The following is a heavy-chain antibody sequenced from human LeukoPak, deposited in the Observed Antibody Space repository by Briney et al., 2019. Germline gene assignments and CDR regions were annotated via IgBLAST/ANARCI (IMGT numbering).Heavy chain of an antibody. V-gene: IGHV3-11*01. J-gene: IGHJ5*02. Sequence: GGSLRLSCAASGFTFSDYYMSWIRQAPGKGLEWVSYISSSGSTIYYADSVKGRFTISRDNAKNSLYLQMNSLRAEDTAVYYCARVMGIVATIRLFWFDPWGQGTLVSVSS. CDR3: ARVMGIVATIRLFWFDP. CDR2: ISSSGSTI. CDR1: GFTFSDYY. D-gene: IGHD5-12*01.